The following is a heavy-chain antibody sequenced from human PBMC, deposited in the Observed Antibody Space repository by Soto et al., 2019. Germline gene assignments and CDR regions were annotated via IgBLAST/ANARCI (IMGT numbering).Heavy chain of an antibody. CDR2: IIPIFGTA. J-gene: IGHJ4*02. Sequence: GASVKVSCKASGGTFSSYAISWVRQAPGQGLEWMGGIIPIFGTANYAQKFQGRVTITADESTSTAYMELSSLRSEDTAVYYCARASPYYYDSSGYSPTPKYYFDYWGQGTLVTVSS. V-gene: IGHV1-69*13. CDR3: ARASPYYYDSSGYSPTPKYYFDY. D-gene: IGHD3-22*01. CDR1: GGTFSSYA.